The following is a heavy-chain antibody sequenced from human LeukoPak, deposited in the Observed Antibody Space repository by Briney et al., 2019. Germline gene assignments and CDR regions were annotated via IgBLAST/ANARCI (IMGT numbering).Heavy chain of an antibody. V-gene: IGHV3-21*01. Sequence: TTGGSLRLSCAASGFTFSSYSMNWVRQAPGKGLEWVSSISSSSSYIYYADSVKGRFTISRGNAKDSLYLQMNSLRAEDTAVYYCAREGTYYDSSGYYDYWGQGTLVTVSS. CDR3: AREGTYYDSSGYYDY. CDR1: GFTFSSYS. D-gene: IGHD3-22*01. CDR2: ISSSSSYI. J-gene: IGHJ4*02.